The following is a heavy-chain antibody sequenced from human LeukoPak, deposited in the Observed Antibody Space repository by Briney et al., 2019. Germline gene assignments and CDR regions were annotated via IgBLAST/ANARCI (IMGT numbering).Heavy chain of an antibody. D-gene: IGHD3-16*01. CDR1: GYIFINHG. V-gene: IGHV1-18*01. Sequence: GASVNVSCKASGYIFINHGIAWVRQAPGHGLQYMGWISACNGRTDYAQNLQGRVTMTTDTATTTANMELRSLTPDDTAVYFCARWGASPNDFWGQGTLVTVSS. J-gene: IGHJ4*02. CDR3: ARWGASPNDF. CDR2: ISACNGRT.